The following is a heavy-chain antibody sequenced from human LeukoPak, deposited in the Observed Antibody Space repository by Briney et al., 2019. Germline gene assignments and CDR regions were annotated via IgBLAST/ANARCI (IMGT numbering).Heavy chain of an antibody. V-gene: IGHV1-2*02. J-gene: IGHJ4*02. CDR2: INPNSGGT. CDR1: GYTFTGYY. Sequence: ASVKVSCKASGYTFTGYYMRWVRQAPGQGLEWMGWINPNSGGTNYAQKFQGRVTMTRDTSISTAYMELSRLRSDDTAVYYCARDPGIAAAGDPYFDYWGQGTLVTVSS. D-gene: IGHD6-13*01. CDR3: ARDPGIAAAGDPYFDY.